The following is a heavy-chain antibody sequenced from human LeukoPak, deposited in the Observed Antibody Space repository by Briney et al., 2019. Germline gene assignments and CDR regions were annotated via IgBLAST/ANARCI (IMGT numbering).Heavy chain of an antibody. Sequence: GGSLRLSCAASGFTFSSYGMHWVRQAPGKGLEWVAVISYDGSNKYYADSVKGRFTISRDNSKNTLYLQMNSLRAEDTAVYYCAREIVGATIDWGQGTLVTVSS. V-gene: IGHV3-30*03. CDR2: ISYDGSNK. D-gene: IGHD1-26*01. CDR1: GFTFSSYG. CDR3: AREIVGATID. J-gene: IGHJ4*02.